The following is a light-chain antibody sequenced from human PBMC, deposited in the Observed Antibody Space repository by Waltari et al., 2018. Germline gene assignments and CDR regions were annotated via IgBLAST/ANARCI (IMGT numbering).Light chain of an antibody. CDR3: QSYDNNNPVV. CDR1: SGSIATHY. V-gene: IGLV6-57*01. Sequence: NLMLTQPHSVSESPGKTVTISCTPSSGSIATHYVQWYQQRPGGSPTTVIYEGNQRPYGVPSRFSGSNDTSSDSASLTISGLRPEDEADYYCQSYDNNNPVVFGGGTKLIVL. CDR2: EGN. J-gene: IGLJ2*01.